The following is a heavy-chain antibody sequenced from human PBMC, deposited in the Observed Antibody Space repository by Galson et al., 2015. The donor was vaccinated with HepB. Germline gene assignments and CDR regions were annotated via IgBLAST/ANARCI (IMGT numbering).Heavy chain of an antibody. CDR3: ARAAYCGGDCYAGFDYYYGMDV. D-gene: IGHD2-21*02. Sequence: SVKVSCKASGYTFTSYGISWVRQAPGQGLEWMGWISAYNGNTNYAQKLQGRVTMTTDTSTSTAYMELRSLRSDDTAVYYCARAAYCGGDCYAGFDYYYGMDVWGQGTTVTVSS. J-gene: IGHJ6*02. CDR2: ISAYNGNT. CDR1: GYTFTSYG. V-gene: IGHV1-18*04.